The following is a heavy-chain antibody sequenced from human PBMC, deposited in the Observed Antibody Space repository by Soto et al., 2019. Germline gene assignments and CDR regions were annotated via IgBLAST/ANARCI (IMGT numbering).Heavy chain of an antibody. V-gene: IGHV3-23*01. CDR3: AKNWNWGSLVH. CDR2: ISASGGST. D-gene: IGHD7-27*01. Sequence: PGGSLRLSCAASGFTFSTYAMTWVRQAPGKGLEWVSAISASGGSTYYADSVKGRFTISRDNSKNTLYLQMNSLRVEDTAVYYCAKNWNWGSLVHWGQGTLVTVSS. J-gene: IGHJ4*02. CDR1: GFTFSTYA.